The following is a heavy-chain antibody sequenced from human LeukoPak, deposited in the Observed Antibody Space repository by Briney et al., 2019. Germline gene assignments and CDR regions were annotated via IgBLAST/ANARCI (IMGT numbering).Heavy chain of an antibody. J-gene: IGHJ4*02. CDR3: AREDGYDQNGGFDY. V-gene: IGHV4-34*01. Sequence: SETLSLTCAVYGGSFSGYYWSWIRQPPRKGLEWIGEINHSGSTNYNPSLKSRVTISVDTSKNQFSLKLSSVTAADTAVYYCAREDGYDQNGGFDYWGQGTLVTVSS. CDR1: GGSFSGYY. D-gene: IGHD5-12*01. CDR2: INHSGST.